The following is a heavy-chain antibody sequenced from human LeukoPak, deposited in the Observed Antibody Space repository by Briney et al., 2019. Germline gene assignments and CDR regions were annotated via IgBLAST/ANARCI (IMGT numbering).Heavy chain of an antibody. J-gene: IGHJ4*02. V-gene: IGHV4-59*01. CDR2: IYYSGST. Sequence: PGGSLRLSCAASGFTFSSYAMSWIRQPPGKGLEWIGYIYYSGSTNYNPSLKSRVTISVDTSKNQFSLKLSSVTAADTAVYYCARGYHNFDYWGQGTLVTVSS. CDR3: ARGYHNFDY. CDR1: GFTFSSYA. D-gene: IGHD2-2*01.